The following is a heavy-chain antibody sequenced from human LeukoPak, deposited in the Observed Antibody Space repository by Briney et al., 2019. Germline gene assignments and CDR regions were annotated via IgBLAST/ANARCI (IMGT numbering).Heavy chain of an antibody. D-gene: IGHD1-20*01. CDR3: ARARKGITGTIGGYYYYYYMDV. CDR2: IIPISGTA. V-gene: IGHV1-69*05. J-gene: IGHJ6*03. CDR1: GGTFSSYA. Sequence: ASVKVSCKASGGTFSSYAISWVRQAPGQGLEWMGGIIPISGTANYAQKFQGRVTITTDESTSTAYMELSSLRSEDTAVYYCARARKGITGTIGGYYYYYYMDVWGKGTTVTVSS.